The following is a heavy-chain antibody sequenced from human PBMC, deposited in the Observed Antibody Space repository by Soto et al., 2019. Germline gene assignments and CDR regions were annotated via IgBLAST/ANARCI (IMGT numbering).Heavy chain of an antibody. D-gene: IGHD6-19*01. CDR1: GYTFTSYD. J-gene: IGHJ4*02. V-gene: IGHV1-8*01. CDR2: MNPNSGNT. Sequence: QVQLVQSGAEVKKPGASVKVSCKASGYTFTSYDINWVRQATGQGLEWMGWMNPNSGNTAYAQKCQGRVSMTRNNSISTAYMELSSQRSEDTAVYYCARERSSGCDYWGQGTLVTVSS. CDR3: ARERSSGCDY.